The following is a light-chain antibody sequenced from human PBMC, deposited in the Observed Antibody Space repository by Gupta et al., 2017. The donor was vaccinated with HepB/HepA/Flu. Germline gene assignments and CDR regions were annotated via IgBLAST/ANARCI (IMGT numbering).Light chain of an antibody. CDR2: RDS. J-gene: IGLJ2*01. Sequence: SYELTQPLSVSVALEPTARITCGGNNIGSKNVNWYQQKPGQAPVLVIYRDSNRPSGIPERFSGSNSWNTATLTISRAQAGDEADYYCQVWDNSTVVFGGGTKLTVL. CDR1: NIGSKN. CDR3: QVWDNSTVV. V-gene: IGLV3-9*01.